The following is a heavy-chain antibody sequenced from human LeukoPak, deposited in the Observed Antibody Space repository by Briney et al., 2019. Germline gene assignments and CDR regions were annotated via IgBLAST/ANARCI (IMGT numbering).Heavy chain of an antibody. D-gene: IGHD2-8*01. CDR1: GYTFTSYA. CDR2: INTNTGNP. V-gene: IGHV7-4-1*02. CDR3: ARDKVYAINYNWFDP. J-gene: IGHJ5*02. Sequence: AASVKVSCKASGYTFTSYAMNWVRQAPGQGLEWMGWINTNTGNPTYAQGFTGRFVFSLDTSVSTAYLQISSLKAEDTAVYYCARDKVYAINYNWFDPWGQGTLVTVSS.